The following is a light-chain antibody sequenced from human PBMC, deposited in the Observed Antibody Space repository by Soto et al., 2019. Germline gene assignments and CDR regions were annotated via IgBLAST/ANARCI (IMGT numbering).Light chain of an antibody. CDR2: AAS. J-gene: IGKJ1*01. V-gene: IGKV1-17*01. CDR3: LQHNSYPRT. Sequence: GYRVTISCRTSQSVSTYINWYQQRPGKAPKLLIYAASSLQSGVPSRFSGSGSGTEFTLTISSLQPEDFATYYCLQHNSYPRTFGQGTKVDIK. CDR1: QSVSTY.